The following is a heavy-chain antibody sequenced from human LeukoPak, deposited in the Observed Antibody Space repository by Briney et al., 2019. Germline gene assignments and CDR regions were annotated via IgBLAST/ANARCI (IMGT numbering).Heavy chain of an antibody. V-gene: IGHV4-59*08. CDR1: GGSISGYY. Sequence: SETLSLTCTVSGGSISGYYLNWIRQPPGKGLEWIGYIHYSGSTNYNPSLKSRVTISVDTSKNQFSLKLSSVTAADTAVYYCASMYCGSTSCYFGWFDPWGQGTLVTVFS. CDR2: IHYSGST. CDR3: ASMYCGSTSCYFGWFDP. J-gene: IGHJ5*02. D-gene: IGHD2-2*01.